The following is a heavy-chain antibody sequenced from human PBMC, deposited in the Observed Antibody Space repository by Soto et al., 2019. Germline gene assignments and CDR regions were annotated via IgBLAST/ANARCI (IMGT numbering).Heavy chain of an antibody. Sequence: PGGSLRLSCAASGFTFSSYSMNWVRQAPGKGLEWVSYISSSSSTIYYADSVKGRFTISRDNAKNSLYLQMNSLRDEDTAVYYCAIAPEHGRYFDWLPLNNYYFDYWGQGTLVTVSS. D-gene: IGHD3-9*01. CDR3: AIAPEHGRYFDWLPLNNYYFDY. CDR1: GFTFSSYS. CDR2: ISSSSSTI. V-gene: IGHV3-48*02. J-gene: IGHJ4*02.